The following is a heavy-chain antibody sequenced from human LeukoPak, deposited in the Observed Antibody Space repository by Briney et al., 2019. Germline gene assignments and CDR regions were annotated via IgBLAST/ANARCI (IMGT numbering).Heavy chain of an antibody. CDR1: GFTFSRYW. Sequence: GGSLRLSCAASGFTFSRYWMSWVRQAPGKGLECVAMINEDGSAGYYVDSAEGRFTISRDNAKNSLYLQMNNPRAGDTAVYYCAGEPRSLVYWGQGALVTVSS. D-gene: IGHD3-16*01. CDR3: AGEPRSLVY. J-gene: IGHJ4*02. CDR2: INEDGSAG. V-gene: IGHV3-7*01.